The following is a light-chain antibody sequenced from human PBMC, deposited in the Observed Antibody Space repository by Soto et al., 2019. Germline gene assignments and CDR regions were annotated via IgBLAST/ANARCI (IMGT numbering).Light chain of an antibody. CDR1: SGHSSYA. Sequence: QSVLTQSPSASASLGASVKLTCTLSSGHSSYAIAWYQQRTEKGPRYLMKLNSDGSHRKGDGIPDRFSGSRSGAERYIAISSHQSEGDAHNYSQTLGTGIRVFGGGTKRAFL. CDR3: QTLGTGIRV. J-gene: IGLJ3*02. V-gene: IGLV4-69*01. CDR2: LNSDGSH.